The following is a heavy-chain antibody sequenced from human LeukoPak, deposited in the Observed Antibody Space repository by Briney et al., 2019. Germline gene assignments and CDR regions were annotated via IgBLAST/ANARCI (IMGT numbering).Heavy chain of an antibody. CDR2: IYYSGST. Sequence: SETLSLTCTVPSGSISSYYWSWIRQPPGKGLEWIGYIYYSGSTNHNPSLKSRVTISVDTSKNQFSLKLSSVTAADTAVYYCARGKTYYDISKDAFDIWGQGTMVTVSS. CDR1: SGSISSYY. D-gene: IGHD3-22*01. CDR3: ARGKTYYDISKDAFDI. V-gene: IGHV4-59*01. J-gene: IGHJ3*02.